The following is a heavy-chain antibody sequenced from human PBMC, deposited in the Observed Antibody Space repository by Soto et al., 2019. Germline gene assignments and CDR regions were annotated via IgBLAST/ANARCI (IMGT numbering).Heavy chain of an antibody. CDR3: ATSYDSGFDP. CDR1: GYSFSTYD. J-gene: IGHJ5*02. CDR2: ISPKNGNT. Sequence: LLLQSGAEVKKPGASVKISCKASGYSFSTYDISWLRQAPGQGPEWMGRISPKNGNTNYAQNFQDRVTMTADTSSSTAYMELRGLRSDDTAKYYCATSYDSGFDPWGQGPLVTVSS. D-gene: IGHD3-3*01. V-gene: IGHV1-18*04.